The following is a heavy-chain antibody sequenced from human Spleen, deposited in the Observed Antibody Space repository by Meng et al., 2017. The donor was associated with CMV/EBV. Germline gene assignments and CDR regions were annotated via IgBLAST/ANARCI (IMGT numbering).Heavy chain of an antibody. V-gene: IGHV3-43*01. Sequence: GSLRLSCSASGFTFDDYTMHWVRQTPGKGLEWVSLISWDSDSSYYADSVKGRSTISRDNLKNTLYLQMDSLRAEDTAVYYCARDRGELMYYFDYWGQGTLVTVSS. D-gene: IGHD1-26*01. CDR1: GFTFDDYT. J-gene: IGHJ4*02. CDR2: ISWDSDSS. CDR3: ARDRGELMYYFDY.